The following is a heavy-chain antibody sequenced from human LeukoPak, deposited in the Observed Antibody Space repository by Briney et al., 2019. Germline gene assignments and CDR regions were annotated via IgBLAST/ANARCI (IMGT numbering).Heavy chain of an antibody. J-gene: IGHJ3*02. CDR1: GFTFSSYG. V-gene: IGHV3-30*18. D-gene: IGHD6-13*01. CDR2: ISYDGSNK. CDR3: AKSVYSSSWYGAFDI. Sequence: PGRSLRLSCAASGFTFSSYGMHWVRQAPGKGLEWVAVISYDGSNKYYADSVKGRFTISRDNSKNTLHLQMNSLRAEDTAVYYCAKSVYSSSWYGAFDIWGQGTMVTVSS.